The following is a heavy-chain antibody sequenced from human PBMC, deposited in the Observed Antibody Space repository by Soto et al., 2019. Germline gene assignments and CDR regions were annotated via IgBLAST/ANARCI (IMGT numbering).Heavy chain of an antibody. CDR3: ARDIHPTTPYYYYYGIDV. J-gene: IGHJ6*02. D-gene: IGHD1-26*01. CDR1: GYSFNSFY. Sequence: QVHLVQSGAEVKKPGASMKVSCKASGYSFNSFYVHWVRQAPGQGLEWLGLINPGGGRTTYAQKFQGRVTVTRDTSTSTVYMELSSLRSEDTAVYYCARDIHPTTPYYYYYGIDVWGQGTTVTVSS. CDR2: INPGGGRT. V-gene: IGHV1-46*02.